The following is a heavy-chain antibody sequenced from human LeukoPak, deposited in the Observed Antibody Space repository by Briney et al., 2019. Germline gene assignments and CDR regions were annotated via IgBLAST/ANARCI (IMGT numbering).Heavy chain of an antibody. CDR1: GFTFSSYS. V-gene: IGHV3-21*01. D-gene: IGHD4-17*01. Sequence: GGSLRLSCVASGFTFSSYSMNWVRQAPGKGLEWVSSISSSSSYIYYADSVKGRFTISRDNAKNSLYLQMNSLRAEDTAVYYCARDYGDYVFNGLDYWGQGTLVTVSS. CDR2: ISSSSSYI. J-gene: IGHJ4*02. CDR3: ARDYGDYVFNGLDY.